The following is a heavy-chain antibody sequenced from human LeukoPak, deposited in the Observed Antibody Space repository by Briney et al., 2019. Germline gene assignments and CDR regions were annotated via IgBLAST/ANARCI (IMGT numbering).Heavy chain of an antibody. CDR1: GFTFSSYS. V-gene: IGHV3-48*01. J-gene: IGHJ3*02. CDR2: ISSSSSTI. CDR3: ARDKGKGI. Sequence: GGSLRLSCAASGFTFSSYSMNWVRQAPGKGLEWVSYISSSSSTIYYADSVKGRFIISRDNAKNSLYLQMNSLRAEDTAVYYCARDKGKGIWGQGTMVTVSS.